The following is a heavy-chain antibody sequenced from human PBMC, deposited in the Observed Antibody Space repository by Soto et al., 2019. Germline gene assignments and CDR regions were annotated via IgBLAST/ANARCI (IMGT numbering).Heavy chain of an antibody. CDR1: GLTFNIYA. J-gene: IGHJ4*02. Sequence: GGSLRLSCAASGLTFNIYAMTWVRQAPGKGLEWVSTTGATGRTTYYADSVKGRFTVSRDNSKNTLDLHMSSLRAEDTAVYYCATVHNTSRPFDYWGQGTLVTVSS. CDR3: ATVHNTSRPFDY. V-gene: IGHV3-23*01. CDR2: TGATGRTT. D-gene: IGHD1-20*01.